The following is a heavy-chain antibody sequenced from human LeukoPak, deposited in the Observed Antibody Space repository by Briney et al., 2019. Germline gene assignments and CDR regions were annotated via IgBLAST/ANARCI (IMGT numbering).Heavy chain of an antibody. CDR3: AVADYGDRSDYFDH. J-gene: IGHJ4*02. V-gene: IGHV1-2*02. CDR2: ISPKTGAT. CDR1: GYIFTAYY. D-gene: IGHD4-17*01. Sequence: ASVKLSCKASGYIFTAYYVNWVRQAPGQGLEWMGWISPKTGATNIAQRFQGRVTVTRDTSFTTSYMDLDRLTSDDTAVYYCAVADYGDRSDYFDHWGQGTLITVSS.